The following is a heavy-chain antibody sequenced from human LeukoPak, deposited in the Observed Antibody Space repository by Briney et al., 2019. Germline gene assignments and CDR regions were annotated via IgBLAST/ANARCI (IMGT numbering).Heavy chain of an antibody. CDR3: ARGGHSGYDFDY. V-gene: IGHV3-13*04. CDR1: GFTFSDYD. J-gene: IGHJ4*02. CDR2: IGTGGDT. D-gene: IGHD5-12*01. Sequence: GGSLRLSCAASGFTFSDYDMHWVRQRTGIGREWVSRIGTGGDTQYPGSVKGRFTISRENAKNSLYRQMNSLRAGDTAVYYCARGGHSGYDFDYWGQGTLVTVSS.